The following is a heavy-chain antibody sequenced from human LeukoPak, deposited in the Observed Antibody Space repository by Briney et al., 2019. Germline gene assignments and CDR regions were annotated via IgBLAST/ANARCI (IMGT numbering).Heavy chain of an antibody. CDR3: ARGAAGTAMPYFDN. V-gene: IGHV4-34*01. D-gene: IGHD5-18*01. Sequence: PSETLSLTCAVYSGSFSSYYWSWTRQPPGKGLEWIGEINHSGSTNYNPSLKSRVTISVDTSKNQFPLRLNSVTAADTAVYYCARGAAGTAMPYFDNSGQGTLVTVSS. CDR2: INHSGST. J-gene: IGHJ4*02. CDR1: SGSFSSYY.